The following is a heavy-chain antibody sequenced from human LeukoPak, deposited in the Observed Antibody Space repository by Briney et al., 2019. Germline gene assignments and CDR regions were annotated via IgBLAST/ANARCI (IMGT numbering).Heavy chain of an antibody. J-gene: IGHJ4*02. CDR2: IHDRN. CDR1: GFIFSNYA. V-gene: IGHV3-23*01. D-gene: IGHD5-24*01. Sequence: GGSLRLSCEASGFIFSNYAMSWLRQAPGKGLEWVSTIHDRNYYADSVKSRFTISRDNSRSTLYLQMDSLRAEDTAVYYCAKDQPTDGYNSIWGRGTLVTVSS. CDR3: AKDQPTDGYNSI.